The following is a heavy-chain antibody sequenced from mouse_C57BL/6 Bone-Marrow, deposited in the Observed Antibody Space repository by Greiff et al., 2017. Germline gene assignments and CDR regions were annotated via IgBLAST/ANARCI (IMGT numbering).Heavy chain of an antibody. D-gene: IGHD1-1*01. CDR3: ARTSITTVAYAMDY. Sequence: QVQLQQPGAELVRPGSSVKLSCKASGYTFTSYWMDWVKQRPGQGLEWIGNIYPSDSETHYNQKFKDKATLTVDKSSSTAYMQLSSLTSEDSAVYYCARTSITTVAYAMDYWGRGTSVTVSS. CDR2: IYPSDSET. V-gene: IGHV1-61*01. J-gene: IGHJ4*01. CDR1: GYTFTSYW.